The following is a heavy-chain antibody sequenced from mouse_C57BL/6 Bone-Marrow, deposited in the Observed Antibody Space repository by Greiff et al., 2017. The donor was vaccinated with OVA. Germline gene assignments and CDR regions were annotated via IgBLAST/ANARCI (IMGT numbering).Heavy chain of an antibody. CDR2: IWTGGGT. CDR1: GFSLTSYA. J-gene: IGHJ4*01. V-gene: IGHV2-9-1*01. Sequence: VHLVESGPGLVAPSQSLSITCTVSGFSLTSYAISWVRQPPGKGLEWLGVIWTGGGTNYNSALKSRLSISKDNSKSQVFLKMNSLQTDDTARYYCARNEDSSGYVLYYYAMDYWGQGTSVTVSS. D-gene: IGHD3-2*02. CDR3: ARNEDSSGYVLYYYAMDY.